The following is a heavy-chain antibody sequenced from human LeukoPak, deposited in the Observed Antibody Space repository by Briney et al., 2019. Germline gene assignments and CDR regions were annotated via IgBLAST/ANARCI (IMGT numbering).Heavy chain of an antibody. J-gene: IGHJ4*02. D-gene: IGHD2-2*01. CDR2: LYHGGTT. Sequence: SETLSLTCAVSGYSISTGYFWGWIRQPPGKGLEWIGSLYHGGTTYYNPSLKSRVTTSVDTSKNQFSLRLTSVTAADTAVYYCARHRRYCGNTSCWPFDYWGQGTLVSVSS. CDR1: GYSISTGYF. CDR3: ARHRRYCGNTSCWPFDY. V-gene: IGHV4-38-2*01.